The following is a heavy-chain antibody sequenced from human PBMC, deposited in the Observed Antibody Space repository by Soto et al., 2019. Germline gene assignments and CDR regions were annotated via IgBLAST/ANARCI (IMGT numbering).Heavy chain of an antibody. CDR1: GFTFSSYA. Sequence: GGSLRLSCAASGFTFSSYAMSWVRQAPGKGLEWVSAISGSGGSTYYADSVKGRFTISRDNSKNTLYLQMNSLGAEDTAVYYCAKDSRYSSSWFDYWGQGTLVTVSS. CDR2: ISGSGGST. J-gene: IGHJ5*01. D-gene: IGHD6-13*01. V-gene: IGHV3-23*01. CDR3: AKDSRYSSSWFDY.